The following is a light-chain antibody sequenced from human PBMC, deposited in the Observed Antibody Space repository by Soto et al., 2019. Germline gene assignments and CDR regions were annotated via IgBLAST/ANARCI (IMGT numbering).Light chain of an antibody. Sequence: EIVMTQSPATLSVSTGERATLSCRASQRVSTNLAWYQQKPGQAPRVLIYGVSTSATGLPARFSGSGSGTDFTLTISSLQSEDVAHYYCQQYNDSPLTFGGGTKVEIK. V-gene: IGKV3-15*01. CDR3: QQYNDSPLT. CDR2: GVS. CDR1: QRVSTN. J-gene: IGKJ4*01.